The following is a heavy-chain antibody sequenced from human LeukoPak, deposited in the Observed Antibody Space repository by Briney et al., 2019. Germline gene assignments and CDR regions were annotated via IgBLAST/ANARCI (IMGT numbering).Heavy chain of an antibody. CDR2: IKYDGTHK. CDR3: ASSHDSSGND. V-gene: IGHV3-7*01. D-gene: IGHD3-22*01. CDR1: GFSFSSYW. Sequence: GGSLRLSCVASGFSFSSYWTAWVRQAPGKGPEWVANIKYDGTHKFYADSVKGRFTISRDNAKNSLFLEMNSLRADDTAVYFCASSHDSSGNDWGQGTLVAVSS. J-gene: IGHJ4*02.